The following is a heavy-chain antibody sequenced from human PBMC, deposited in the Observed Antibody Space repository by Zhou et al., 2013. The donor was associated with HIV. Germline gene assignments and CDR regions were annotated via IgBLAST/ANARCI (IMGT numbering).Heavy chain of an antibody. V-gene: IGHV4-59*11. CDR2: VFYSGST. CDR3: GREVLAAAGTFDY. CDR1: GGSISSHY. J-gene: IGHJ4*02. Sequence: QVQLQESGPGLVKPSQTLSLTCTVSGGSISSHYWSWIRQPPGKGLEWIGYVFYSGSTNYNPSLKSRVTISVDTSKNQFSLKLSSVTAADTAVYYCGREVLAAAGTFDYWGQGTLVTVSS. D-gene: IGHD6-13*01.